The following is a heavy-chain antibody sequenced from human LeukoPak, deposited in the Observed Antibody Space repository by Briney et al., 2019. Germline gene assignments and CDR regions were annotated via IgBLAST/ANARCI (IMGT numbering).Heavy chain of an antibody. Sequence: PGGSLRLSCAASGFTFRSYGMHWVRQAPGKGLEWVALISYLGDDQFYAESVKGRFTISRDNSNKRVFLQMNSLRGDDTAVYYCAKDRSSGPHYYYGMDVWGRGTTVIVSS. J-gene: IGHJ6*02. D-gene: IGHD6-25*01. CDR1: GFTFRSYG. V-gene: IGHV3-30*18. CDR3: AKDRSSGPHYYYGMDV. CDR2: ISYLGDDQ.